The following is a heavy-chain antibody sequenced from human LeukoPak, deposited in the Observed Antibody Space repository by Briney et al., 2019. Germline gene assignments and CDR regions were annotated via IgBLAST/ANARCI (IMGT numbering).Heavy chain of an antibody. Sequence: SETLSLTCTVSGGSISSYYWSWIRQSPEKGLEWLGLVYKSGDVNYHPSFRSRLSVSLDRSKTQVSLRLRSVTAADTAVYYCASGKYFYDDPASLNRASRTALDLWARGTIVIVSS. D-gene: IGHD3-16*01. CDR2: VYKSGDV. CDR3: ASGKYFYDDPASLNRASRTALDL. J-gene: IGHJ3*01. V-gene: IGHV4-59*01. CDR1: GGSISSYY.